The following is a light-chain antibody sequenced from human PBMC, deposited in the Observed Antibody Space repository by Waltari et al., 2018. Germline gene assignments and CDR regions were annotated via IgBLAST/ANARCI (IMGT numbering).Light chain of an antibody. V-gene: IGKV3-20*01. CDR2: GAS. J-gene: IGKJ1*01. Sequence: IVLTQSPGTLSLSPGERATLSRRASQSVSRSLAWYQQKPGQAPKLLIYGASTRATGIPDRFTGSGSGTDFSLTISSLEPEDFAIYFCQHYVRLPATFGQGTKVELK. CDR3: QHYVRLPAT. CDR1: QSVSRS.